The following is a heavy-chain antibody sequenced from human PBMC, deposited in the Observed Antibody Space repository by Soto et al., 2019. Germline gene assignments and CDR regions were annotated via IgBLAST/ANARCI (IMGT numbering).Heavy chain of an antibody. CDR2: IYYSGST. CDR1: GVSINTYY. Sequence: SDTLSLTCTVSGVSINTYYWNWILQPPGKGLEWIGYIYYSGSTNYNPSLKSRVTISIDMSKNQFSLNLSSVTAADTAMYYCVRLGGYCKTSCYGYDGMDVWGQGTTVTVSS. CDR3: VRLGGYCKTSCYGYDGMDV. D-gene: IGHD2-15*01. V-gene: IGHV4-59*01. J-gene: IGHJ6*02.